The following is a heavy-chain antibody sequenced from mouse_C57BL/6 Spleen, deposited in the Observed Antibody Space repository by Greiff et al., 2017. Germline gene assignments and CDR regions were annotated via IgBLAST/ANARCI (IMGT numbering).Heavy chain of an antibody. V-gene: IGHV2-2*01. J-gene: IGHJ3*01. CDR1: GFSLTSYG. CDR2: IWRGGST. D-gene: IGHD2-4*01. CDR3: ARNLYDYDGGFAY. Sequence: VQLQQSGPGLVQPSQSLSITCTVSGFSLTSYGVHWVRQSPGKGLEWLGVIWRGGSTDYNAAFISRLSISKDNSKSQVFFKMNSLQADDTAIYYCARNLYDYDGGFAYWGQGTLVTVSA.